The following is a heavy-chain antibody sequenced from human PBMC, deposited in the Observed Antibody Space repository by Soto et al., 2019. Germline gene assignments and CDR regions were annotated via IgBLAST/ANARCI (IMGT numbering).Heavy chain of an antibody. CDR2: IHHSGST. Sequence: QVQLQESGPGVVRPSGTLSLTCAVSGGSITSDNWWSWVRQPPGKGLELIGEIHHSGSTNYNPSLKSRVAMSIVPSKNLFSLTLTSVTAADTAFYHCARDQGSHPGDWGQGTLVSVSS. D-gene: IGHD6-13*01. CDR1: GGSITSDNW. V-gene: IGHV4-4*02. CDR3: ARDQGSHPGD. J-gene: IGHJ4*02.